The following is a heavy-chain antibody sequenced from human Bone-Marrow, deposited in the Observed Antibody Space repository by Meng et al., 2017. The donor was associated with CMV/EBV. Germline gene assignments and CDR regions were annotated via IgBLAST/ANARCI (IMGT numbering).Heavy chain of an antibody. CDR3: ARNGGGLGV. V-gene: IGHV1-2*02. J-gene: IGHJ6*02. CDR1: GYTFTSYG. Sequence: ASVKVSCKASGYTFTSYGISWVRQAPGQGLEWMGRINPNNGDTNFAQKLQGRVTMTRDTSISTAYMELTRLTSDDTAVYYCARNGGGLGVWGQGTTVTVSS. D-gene: IGHD3-16*01. CDR2: INPNNGDT.